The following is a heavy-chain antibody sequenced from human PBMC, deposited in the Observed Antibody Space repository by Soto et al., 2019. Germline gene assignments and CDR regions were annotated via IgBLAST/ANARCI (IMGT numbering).Heavy chain of an antibody. CDR1: GLTFSTQG. V-gene: IGHV3-33*01. Sequence: QVQLVESGGGVVQPGRSLRLSCVASGLTFSTQGMHWVRQAPGKGLEWVGVIYNDGSTTYYADSVKGRFTISRDNSKNTLYVQMNSLRAEDTAVYYCARNPAGVDIASTKDWGQGTLVTVSS. CDR2: IYNDGSTT. D-gene: IGHD5-12*01. J-gene: IGHJ4*02. CDR3: ARNPAGVDIASTKD.